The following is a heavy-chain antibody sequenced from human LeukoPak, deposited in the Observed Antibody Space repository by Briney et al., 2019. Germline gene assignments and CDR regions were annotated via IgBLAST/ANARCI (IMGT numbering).Heavy chain of an antibody. J-gene: IGHJ4*02. CDR1: GYSFSFYW. CDR3: ARVHLDFWSANLKPKYFDY. V-gene: IGHV5-51*01. D-gene: IGHD3-3*01. CDR2: IYPGDSDT. Sequence: GGSLKISCKGSGYSFSFYWIGWVRQMPGKGLEWRGMIYPGDSDTRYSPSFQGQVTISVDKSISTAYLQWSRLKASDTAMYYCARVHLDFWSANLKPKYFDYWGQGTLVTVSS.